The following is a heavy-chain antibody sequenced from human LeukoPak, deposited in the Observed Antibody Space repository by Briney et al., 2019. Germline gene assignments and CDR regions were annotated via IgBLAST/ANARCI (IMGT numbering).Heavy chain of an antibody. J-gene: IGHJ4*02. V-gene: IGHV4-59*08. D-gene: IGHD5-18*01. Sequence: PSETLSLTCTVSGGSISSYYWSWIRQPPGKGREWIGYIYYSGSTNYNPSLKSRVTISVDRSKKQSSLKLSSVTAADTAVYYCARHNDGYSYGYLDYWGQGTLVTVSS. CDR2: IYYSGST. CDR3: ARHNDGYSYGYLDY. CDR1: GGSISSYY.